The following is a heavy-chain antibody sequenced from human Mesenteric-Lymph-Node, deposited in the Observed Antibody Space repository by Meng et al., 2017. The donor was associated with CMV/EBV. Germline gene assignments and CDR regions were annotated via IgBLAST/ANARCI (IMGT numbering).Heavy chain of an antibody. V-gene: IGHV4-31*02. J-gene: IGHJ4*02. Sequence: SISSGGYYGSWIRQHPGKGLEWIGYIYYSGSTYYNPSLKSRVTISVDTSKNQFSLKLSSVTAADTAVYYCARDGKYYDSSGYYSFFDYWGQGTLVTVSS. CDR2: IYYSGST. CDR1: SISSGGYY. D-gene: IGHD3-22*01. CDR3: ARDGKYYDSSGYYSFFDY.